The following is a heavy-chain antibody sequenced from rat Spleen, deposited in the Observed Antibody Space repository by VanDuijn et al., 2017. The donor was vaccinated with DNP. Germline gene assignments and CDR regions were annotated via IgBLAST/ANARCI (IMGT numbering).Heavy chain of an antibody. CDR2: ITSGGSS. V-gene: IGHV5-31*01. J-gene: IGHJ4*01. CDR3: TTFEGTNA. D-gene: IGHD1-11*01. CDR1: GFSFSHYW. Sequence: EVQLVESGGDLVQPGRSLKLSCVASGFSFSHYWMTWIRQVPGKGLEWIASITSGGSSYYPDSVKGRFTISRDNAKNTLYLRMNSLRSEDTATYYGTTFEGTNAWGQGTSVTVSS.